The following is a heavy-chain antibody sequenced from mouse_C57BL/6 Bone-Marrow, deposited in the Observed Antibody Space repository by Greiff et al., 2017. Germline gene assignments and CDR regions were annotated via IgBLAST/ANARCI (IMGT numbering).Heavy chain of an antibody. CDR2: IYPGSGST. CDR1: GYTFTSYW. Sequence: QVQLQQPGAELVKPGASVKMSCKASGYTFTSYWITWVKQRPGQGLEWIGDIYPGSGSTNYNEKFKSKATLTVDPSSSTAYMQLSSLTSEDSAVYYCDTTVVVPHWYFDVWGTGTTVTVSS. V-gene: IGHV1-55*01. J-gene: IGHJ1*03. D-gene: IGHD1-1*01. CDR3: DTTVVVPHWYFDV.